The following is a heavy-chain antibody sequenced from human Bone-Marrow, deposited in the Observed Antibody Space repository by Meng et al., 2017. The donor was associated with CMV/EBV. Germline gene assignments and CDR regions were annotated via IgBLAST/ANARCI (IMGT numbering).Heavy chain of an antibody. J-gene: IGHJ4*02. D-gene: IGHD1-1*01. V-gene: IGHV3-30-3*01. Sequence: LSLTCAASGFTFSSYAMHWVRQAPGKGLEWVAVISYDGSNKYYADSVKGRFTISRDNSKNTLYLQMNSLRAEDTAVYYCARDPVRWNDDLSFDYWGQGTLVTVSS. CDR1: GFTFSSYA. CDR2: ISYDGSNK. CDR3: ARDPVRWNDDLSFDY.